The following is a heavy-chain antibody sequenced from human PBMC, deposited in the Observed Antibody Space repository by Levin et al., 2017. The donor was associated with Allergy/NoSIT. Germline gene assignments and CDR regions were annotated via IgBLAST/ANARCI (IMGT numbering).Heavy chain of an antibody. J-gene: IGHJ5*02. CDR1: GSTTSLFY. CDR2: INYSGTT. Sequence: SETLSLSCTVSGSTTSLFYWNWIRQTPGKGLEWIGYINYSGTTKYNPSLRSRVTISLDTSKSQFSLLLTSVTAADTAVYYCARDTGGWWFDLWGQGTLVTVSS. D-gene: IGHD3-16*01. V-gene: IGHV4-59*01. CDR3: ARDTGGWWFDL.